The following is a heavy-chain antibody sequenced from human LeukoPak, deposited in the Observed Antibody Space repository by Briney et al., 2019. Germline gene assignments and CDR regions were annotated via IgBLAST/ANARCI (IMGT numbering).Heavy chain of an antibody. J-gene: IGHJ6*03. V-gene: IGHV3-48*01. CDR3: ARFAAGGSYYYYMDV. CDR2: IGTSSTTI. CDR1: GFTFSSYT. Sequence: GGSLRLSCAASGFTFSSYTMNWVRQPPGKGLEWVSNIGTSSTTIYYADSVRGRFTISRDNAKNSLYLQMNSLRADDTAVYYCARFAAGGSYYYYMDVWGKGTTVTVSS. D-gene: IGHD6-25*01.